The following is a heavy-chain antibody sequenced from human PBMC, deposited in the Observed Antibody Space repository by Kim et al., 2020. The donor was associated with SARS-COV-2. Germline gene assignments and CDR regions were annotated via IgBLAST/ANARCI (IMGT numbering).Heavy chain of an antibody. V-gene: IGHV3-23*01. CDR1: GFTFSSYG. CDR2: ISGSGGRT. Sequence: GGSLRLSCAGSGFTFSSYGMSWVRQAPGKGLEWVSGISGSGGRTYYADFVKGRFTISRDNSKNTLYLQMNSLRAEDSAVYYCAKDLVLAAYCGGDCYSTYDYWGQGSLVTVSS. CDR3: AKDLVLAAYCGGDCYSTYDY. D-gene: IGHD2-21*02. J-gene: IGHJ4*02.